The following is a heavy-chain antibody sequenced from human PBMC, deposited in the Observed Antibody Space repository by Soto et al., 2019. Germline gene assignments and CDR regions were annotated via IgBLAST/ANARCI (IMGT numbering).Heavy chain of an antibody. Sequence: GGSLRLSCAASGFTFSNAWMSWVRQAPGKGLEWVGRIKSKTDGGTTDYAAPVKGRFTISRDDSKNTLYLQMNSLKTEDTAVYYCTTLANDFWSGYYTDMNYFDYWGQGTLVTVSS. CDR2: IKSKTDGGTT. CDR1: GFTFSNAW. J-gene: IGHJ4*02. V-gene: IGHV3-15*01. CDR3: TTLANDFWSGYYTDMNYFDY. D-gene: IGHD3-3*01.